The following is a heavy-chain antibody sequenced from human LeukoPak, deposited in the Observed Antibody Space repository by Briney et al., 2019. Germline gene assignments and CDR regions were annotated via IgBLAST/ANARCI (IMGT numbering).Heavy chain of an antibody. CDR1: GGTFSSYA. Sequence: ASVKVTCKASGGTFSSYAISWVRQAPGQGLEWMGRINPNSGGTNYAQKFQGRVTMTRDTSISTAYMELSRLRSDDTAVYYCARAVVYYDSSGYYFDYWGQGTLVTVSS. CDR2: INPNSGGT. J-gene: IGHJ4*02. V-gene: IGHV1-2*06. CDR3: ARAVVYYDSSGYYFDY. D-gene: IGHD3-22*01.